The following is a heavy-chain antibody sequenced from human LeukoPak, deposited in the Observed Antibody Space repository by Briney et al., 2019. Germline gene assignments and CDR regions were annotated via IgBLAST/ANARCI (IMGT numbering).Heavy chain of an antibody. D-gene: IGHD2-2*02. CDR1: GYTFTGYY. J-gene: IGHJ3*02. V-gene: IGHV1-2*02. CDR2: INPNSGGT. Sequence: ASVKVSCKASGYTFTGYYMHWVRQAPGQGLEWMGWINPNSGGTNYAQKFQGRVTMTRDTSISTAYMELSRLRSDDTAVYYCARGPIAQGYCSSTGCYNDAFDIWGQGAMVTVSS. CDR3: ARGPIAQGYCSSTGCYNDAFDI.